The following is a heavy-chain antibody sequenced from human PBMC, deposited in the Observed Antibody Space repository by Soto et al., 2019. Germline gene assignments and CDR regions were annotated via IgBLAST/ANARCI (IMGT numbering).Heavy chain of an antibody. CDR3: AREHYGNSAWFDP. Sequence: APGQGLEWMGWMNPNSGNTGYAQKFQGRVTMTRNTSISTAYMELSSLRSEDTAVYYCAREHYGNSAWFDPWGQGTLVTVSS. V-gene: IGHV1-8*01. CDR2: MNPNSGNT. J-gene: IGHJ5*02. D-gene: IGHD3-10*01.